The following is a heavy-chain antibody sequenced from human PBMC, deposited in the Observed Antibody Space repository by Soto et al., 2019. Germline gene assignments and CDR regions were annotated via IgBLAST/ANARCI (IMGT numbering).Heavy chain of an antibody. J-gene: IGHJ6*02. D-gene: IGHD4-17*01. Sequence: EVQLVESGGGLVQPGGSLRLSCAASGFTFSSYWMSWVRQAPGKGLEWVANIKQDGSEKYYVDSVKGRFTISRDNAXTXLXXQMNSLRAEDTAVYYCAREGMTTASAYYYYYGMDVWGQGTTVTVSS. V-gene: IGHV3-7*01. CDR1: GFTFSSYW. CDR3: AREGMTTASAYYYYYGMDV. CDR2: IKQDGSEK.